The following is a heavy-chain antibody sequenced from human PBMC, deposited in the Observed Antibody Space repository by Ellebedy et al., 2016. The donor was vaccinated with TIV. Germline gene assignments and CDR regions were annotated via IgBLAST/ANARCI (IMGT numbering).Heavy chain of an antibody. J-gene: IGHJ3*02. Sequence: GGSLRLSCVASGFTFSNYWMNWVRQAPGKGLVWVSSINSDGRTTRYADSVQGRFTISRDNPKNTLSLQMNSLRAEDTAVYYCAREVVPSSKGGAFDIWGQGTMVTVSS. D-gene: IGHD2-2*01. V-gene: IGHV3-74*01. CDR1: GFTFSNYW. CDR3: AREVVPSSKGGAFDI. CDR2: INSDGRTT.